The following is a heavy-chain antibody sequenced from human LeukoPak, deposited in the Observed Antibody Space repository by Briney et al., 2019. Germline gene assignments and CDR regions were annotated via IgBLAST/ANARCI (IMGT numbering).Heavy chain of an antibody. Sequence: GGSLRLSCAASVFIVSSNYMNWVRQAPGKGLEWVSVIYSGGSTYYADSVKGRFTVFRHNSKNTLFLQMNSLRAEDTAVYYCAGIVGATDAFDIWGQGTMVTVSS. D-gene: IGHD1-26*01. CDR1: VFIVSSNY. V-gene: IGHV3-53*04. CDR2: IYSGGST. CDR3: AGIVGATDAFDI. J-gene: IGHJ3*02.